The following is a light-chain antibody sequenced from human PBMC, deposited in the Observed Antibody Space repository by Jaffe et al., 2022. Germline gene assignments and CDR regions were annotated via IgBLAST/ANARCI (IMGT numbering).Light chain of an antibody. V-gene: IGKV2-24*01. CDR1: ESLLHNNGDTY. CDR3: MQATQFPRT. CDR2: KIS. Sequence: DIVMTQTPLSLPVTLGQQASIACRSTESLLHNNGDTYLSWLHQRPGQPPRLLIYKISTRFSGVPDRFSGSGAGTDFTLKISRVEAEDVGVYYCMQATQFPRTFGQGTKVEI. J-gene: IGKJ1*01.